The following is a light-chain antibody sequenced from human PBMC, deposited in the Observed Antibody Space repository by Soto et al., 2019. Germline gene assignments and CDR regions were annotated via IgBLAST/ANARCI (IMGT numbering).Light chain of an antibody. Sequence: EIVLTQSPVTLSVSPGERATLSCTASQRVGSNLAWYQQKPGRAPRLLIYGAGTRATGIPDTFSGSGSGTEFTLTISSLQSEDFAVYYCQQYNNWPRTFGQGTRLEI. CDR2: GAG. V-gene: IGKV3-15*01. CDR1: QRVGSN. J-gene: IGKJ5*01. CDR3: QQYNNWPRT.